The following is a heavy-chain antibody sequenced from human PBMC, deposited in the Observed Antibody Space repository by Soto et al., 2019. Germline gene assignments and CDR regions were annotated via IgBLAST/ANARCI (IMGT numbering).Heavy chain of an antibody. CDR1: GFTFGDYS. CDR3: TRDRIMTDY. Sequence: GGSLRLSCTTSGFTFGDYSMTWFRQAPGKGLEWVSFIRNKASGGTAEYAASVKGRFTVSRDDSKSITYLQMNSLKTEDTGMYYCTRDRIMTDYWGQGTLVTVSS. CDR2: IRNKASGGTA. J-gene: IGHJ4*02. V-gene: IGHV3-49*03.